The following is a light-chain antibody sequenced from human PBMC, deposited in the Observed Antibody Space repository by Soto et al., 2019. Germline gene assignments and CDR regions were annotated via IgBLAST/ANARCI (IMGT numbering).Light chain of an antibody. CDR3: QQYNTWIT. CDR2: GAS. J-gene: IGKJ5*01. CDR1: ESVRSN. Sequence: EMVMTQSPATLSVSPGERATLSCRASESVRSNLAWYQQKPGQAPRLLIYGASTRATGIPARFSGSGSGTDFTLTISSLQTEDLAVYYCQQYNTWITFGQGTRLEIK. V-gene: IGKV3D-15*01.